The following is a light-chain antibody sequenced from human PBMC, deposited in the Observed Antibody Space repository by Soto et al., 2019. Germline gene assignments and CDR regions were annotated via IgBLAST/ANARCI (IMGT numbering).Light chain of an antibody. V-gene: IGLV2-14*03. CDR3: SSYTYSSTYL. CDR1: SSDVGGYNS. J-gene: IGLJ1*01. CDR2: NVY. Sequence: QSALTQPASVSGSPGQSITISCTGTSSDVGGYNSVSWYQHHPGKAPKLMIYNVYNRPSGVFDRFSGSKSGSTASLTISGLQAEDEADYYCSSYTYSSTYLFGTGTKLTVL.